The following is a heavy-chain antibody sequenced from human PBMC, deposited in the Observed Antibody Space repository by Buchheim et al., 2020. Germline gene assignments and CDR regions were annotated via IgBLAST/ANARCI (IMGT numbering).Heavy chain of an antibody. D-gene: IGHD6-13*01. V-gene: IGHV3-30*18. CDR3: AKALYSSSYFDY. J-gene: IGHJ4*02. CDR2: ISYDGSNK. CDR1: GFTFSSYG. Sequence: QVQLVESGGGVVQPGRSLRLSCAASGFTFSSYGMHWVRQAPGKGLEWVAVISYDGSNKYYADSVKGRFTISRDNSKNTLYLQMNSLRAEDTAVYYCAKALYSSSYFDYWGQGTL.